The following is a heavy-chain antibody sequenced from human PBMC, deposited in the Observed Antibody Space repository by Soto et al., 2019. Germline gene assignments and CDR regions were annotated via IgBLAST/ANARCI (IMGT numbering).Heavy chain of an antibody. CDR2: INPSGGST. V-gene: IGHV1-46*03. CDR1: GYTFTSYY. CDR3: ARDQEPSTLYYDYYYMDV. Sequence: ASVKVPCKASGYTFTSYYIHWVRQAPGQGLEWMGIINPSGGSTSYAQKFQGRVTMTRDRSTSTVYMEVSGLRPEDTAVYYCARDQEPSTLYYDYYYMDVWGKGTTVTVSS. J-gene: IGHJ6*03.